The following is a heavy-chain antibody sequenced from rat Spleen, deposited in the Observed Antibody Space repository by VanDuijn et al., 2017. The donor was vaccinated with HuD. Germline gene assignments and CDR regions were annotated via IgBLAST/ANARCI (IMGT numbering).Heavy chain of an antibody. CDR1: GFSLTSYT. CDR2: ISSGGST. D-gene: IGHD2-7*01. Sequence: QVQLKESGPGLVQPSQALSLTCTVSGFSLTSYTVSWVRQPPGKGLEWIAAISSGGSTRYNPGFKSRLSISRDTSKSQVFLKMNSLQTGDTATYYCARDENGYLNLWFAYWGQGTLVTVSS. CDR3: ARDENGYLNLWFAY. V-gene: IGHV2-6*01. J-gene: IGHJ3*01.